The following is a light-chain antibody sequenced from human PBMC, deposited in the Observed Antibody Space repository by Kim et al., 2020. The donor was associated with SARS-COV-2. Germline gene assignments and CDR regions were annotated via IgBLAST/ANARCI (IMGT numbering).Light chain of an antibody. CDR1: KLGDKY. Sequence: SYELTQPPSVSVSPVQTASITCSGDKLGDKYACWYQQKPGQSPVLVIYQDSKRPSGIPERFSGSNSGNTATLTISGTQAMDEADYYCQAWDSSTEVFGTG. J-gene: IGLJ1*01. CDR3: QAWDSSTEV. CDR2: QDS. V-gene: IGLV3-1*01.